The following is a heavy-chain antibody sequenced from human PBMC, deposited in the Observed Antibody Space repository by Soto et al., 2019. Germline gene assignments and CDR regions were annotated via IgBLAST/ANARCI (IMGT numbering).Heavy chain of an antibody. CDR1: GFTVSSNY. J-gene: IGHJ4*02. CDR2: IYSDGTT. D-gene: IGHD6-6*01. V-gene: IGHV3-53*02. CDR3: AILSN. Sequence: EVQLVETGGGLIQPGGSLRLSCAASGFTVSSNYMNWVRQAPGKGLEWVSIIYSDGTTSYADSVKGRFTISRDNFKNTLHLQMNSLRAEDTAVYYCAILSNWGQGTVVTVSS.